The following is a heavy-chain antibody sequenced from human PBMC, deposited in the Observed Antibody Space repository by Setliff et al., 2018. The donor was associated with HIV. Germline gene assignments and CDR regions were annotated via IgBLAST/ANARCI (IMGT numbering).Heavy chain of an antibody. D-gene: IGHD5-18*01. CDR3: ARGGVSGYSYGEAFDI. V-gene: IGHV1-69*13. CDR1: GGTFNIFS. CDR2: IISIFDKA. Sequence: SVKVSCKTTGGTFNIFSITWVRQAPGQGLEWMGGIISIFDKANYAQKFHGRLTITADDSTRTVCMELNRLGSGDTAVYYCARGGVSGYSYGEAFDIWGQGTLVTVSS. J-gene: IGHJ3*02.